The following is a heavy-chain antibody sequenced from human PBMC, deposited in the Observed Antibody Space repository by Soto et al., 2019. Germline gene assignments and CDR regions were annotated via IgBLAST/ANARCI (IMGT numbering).Heavy chain of an antibody. CDR1: GFIFSSYG. J-gene: IGHJ4*02. D-gene: IGHD3-10*01. CDR2: ISYDGSNK. CDR3: AKDHHVYVSFRLYY. Sequence: QVQLVESEGGVVQPGRSLRLSCAASGFIFSSYGMYWFRQAPGKGLEWVAIISYDGSNKYYADSVKGRFTISRDNSKNTMYLQMNSLRAEDTAVYYCAKDHHVYVSFRLYYWGQGTLVTVSS. V-gene: IGHV3-30*18.